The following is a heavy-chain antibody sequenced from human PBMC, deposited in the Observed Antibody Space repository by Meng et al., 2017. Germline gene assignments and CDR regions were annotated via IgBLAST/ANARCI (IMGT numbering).Heavy chain of an antibody. Sequence: VHLQESGPGLVKPSQPLSLTCTVSGGSISSGGYYWSWIRQYPGKGLEWIGYIYYSGSTYYNPSLKSLVTISVDTSKNQFSLKLSSVTAADTAVYYCARVSAGSKAYFDYWGQGTLVTVSS. V-gene: IGHV4-31*01. CDR1: GGSISSGGYY. CDR2: IYYSGST. D-gene: IGHD6-13*01. CDR3: ARVSAGSKAYFDY. J-gene: IGHJ4*02.